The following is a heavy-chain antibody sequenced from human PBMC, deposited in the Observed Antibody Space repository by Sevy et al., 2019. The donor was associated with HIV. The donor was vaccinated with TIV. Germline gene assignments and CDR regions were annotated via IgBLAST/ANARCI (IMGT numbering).Heavy chain of an antibody. D-gene: IGHD1-26*01. CDR1: GFTFSPYW. CDR2: IRPDGSDK. Sequence: GGCLRLSCAASGFTFSPYWMTWVRQAPGKGLEWVANIRPDGSDKYYVDSVKGRFTISRDNAKNSLYLQMNSLRADDTAMYYCARGVGLACWGQGALVTVSS. CDR3: ARGVGLAC. J-gene: IGHJ4*02. V-gene: IGHV3-7*01.